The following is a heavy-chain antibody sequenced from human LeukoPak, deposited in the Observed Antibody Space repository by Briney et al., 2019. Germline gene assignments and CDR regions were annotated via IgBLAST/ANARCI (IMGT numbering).Heavy chain of an antibody. Sequence: ASVKVPCKASGGTFSSYAISWVRQAPGQGLEWMGGIIPIFGTANYAQKFQGRVTITADESTSTAYMELSSLRSEDTAVYYCARVPPSEYSGSYYYYYMDVWGKGTTVTVSS. V-gene: IGHV1-69*13. J-gene: IGHJ6*03. CDR1: GGTFSSYA. CDR2: IIPIFGTA. D-gene: IGHD1-26*01. CDR3: ARVPPSEYSGSYYYYYMDV.